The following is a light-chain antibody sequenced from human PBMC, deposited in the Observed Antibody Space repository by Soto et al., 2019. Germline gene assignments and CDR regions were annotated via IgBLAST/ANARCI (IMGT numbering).Light chain of an antibody. Sequence: QAVVTQPPSASGTPGQRVTISCSGGSSNIGSKTVNWYQQLPGTAPKLLIYSDNQRPSGVPDRFSGSMSGTSASLALSVLQSEDEADYYCAAWDDSLNAWVFGGGTKLTVL. V-gene: IGLV1-44*01. J-gene: IGLJ3*02. CDR1: SSNIGSKT. CDR3: AAWDDSLNAWV. CDR2: SDN.